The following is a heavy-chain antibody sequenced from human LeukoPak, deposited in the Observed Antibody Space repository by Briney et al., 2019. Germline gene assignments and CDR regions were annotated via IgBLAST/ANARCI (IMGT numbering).Heavy chain of an antibody. CDR1: GFTFSSYN. CDR2: ISSSSSSGSYK. V-gene: IGHV3-21*01. D-gene: IGHD6-19*01. CDR3: AKDWGSSDWYNWFDP. Sequence: GGSLRLSCVGSGFTFSSYNMHWVRQAPGKGLEWVSTISSSSSSGSYKYYADSVKGRFTISRDNAKNSLYLQMDSLRVEDTAVYYCAKDWGSSDWYNWFDPWGQGTLVTVSS. J-gene: IGHJ5*02.